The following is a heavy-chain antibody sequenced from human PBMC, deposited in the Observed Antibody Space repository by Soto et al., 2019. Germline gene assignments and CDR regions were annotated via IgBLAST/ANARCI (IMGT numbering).Heavy chain of an antibody. J-gene: IGHJ2*01. CDR1: GFTFSSYS. Sequence: GGSLRLSCAASGFTFSSYSMNWVRQAPGKGLEWVSSISSSSSYIYYADSVKGRFTISRDNAKNSLYLQMNSLRAEDTAVYYCATQAYCGGDCYARYFDLWGRGTLVTVSS. CDR2: ISSSSSYI. V-gene: IGHV3-21*01. D-gene: IGHD2-21*02. CDR3: ATQAYCGGDCYARYFDL.